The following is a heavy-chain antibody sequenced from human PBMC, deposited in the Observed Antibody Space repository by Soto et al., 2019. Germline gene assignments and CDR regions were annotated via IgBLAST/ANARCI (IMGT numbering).Heavy chain of an antibody. CDR3: ARSLRGYYFDY. Sequence: SETLSLTCTVSGGSISSYYWSWIRQPPGKGLEWIGYIYYSGSTNYNPSLKSRVTISVDTSKNQFSLKLSSVTAADTAVYYCARSLRGYYFDYWGQGTLVTVSS. J-gene: IGHJ4*02. CDR2: IYYSGST. V-gene: IGHV4-59*08. CDR1: GGSISSYY.